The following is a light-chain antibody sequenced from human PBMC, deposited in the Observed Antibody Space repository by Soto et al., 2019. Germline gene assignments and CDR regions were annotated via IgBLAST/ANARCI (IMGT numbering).Light chain of an antibody. Sequence: DIQMTQSPSTLSASVGDRVTITCRASQSIHIWLAWYQQKPGKAPKLLIYDASSLESGVPSRFSGSGSGTEFTLTMSSLQPDDFATYYCQQYETYSGTFGQGTKVEIK. V-gene: IGKV1-5*01. CDR2: DAS. CDR3: QQYETYSGT. CDR1: QSIHIW. J-gene: IGKJ1*01.